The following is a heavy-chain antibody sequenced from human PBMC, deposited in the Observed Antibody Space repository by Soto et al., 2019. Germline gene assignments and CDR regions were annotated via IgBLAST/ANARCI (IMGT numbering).Heavy chain of an antibody. D-gene: IGHD3-22*01. CDR1: GYTFTSYG. CDR3: ATRRAHYDSSGRDAFDI. CDR2: ISAYNGNT. V-gene: IGHV1-18*01. Sequence: ASVKVSCKASGYTFTSYGISWVRQAPGQGLEWMGWISAYNGNTNYAQKLQGRVTMTTDTSTSTAYMELRSLRSDDTAVYYCATRRAHYDSSGRDAFDIWGQGTMVTVSS. J-gene: IGHJ3*02.